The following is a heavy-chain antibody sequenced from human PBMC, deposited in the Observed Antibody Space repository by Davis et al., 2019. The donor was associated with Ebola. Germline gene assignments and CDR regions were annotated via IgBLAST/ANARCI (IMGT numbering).Heavy chain of an antibody. Sequence: MPSETLSLTCTVSGGSISSSSYYWGWIRQPPGKGLEWIGSIYYSGSTYYNPSLKSRVTISVDTSKNQFSLKLSSVTAADTAVYYCVRGGYDFWSGYPDHFDPWGQGTLVTVSS. J-gene: IGHJ5*02. CDR1: GGSISSSSYY. D-gene: IGHD3-3*01. V-gene: IGHV4-39*07. CDR2: IYYSGST. CDR3: VRGGYDFWSGYPDHFDP.